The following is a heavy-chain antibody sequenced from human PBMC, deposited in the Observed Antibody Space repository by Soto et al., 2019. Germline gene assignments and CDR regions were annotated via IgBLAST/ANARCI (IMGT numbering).Heavy chain of an antibody. J-gene: IGHJ4*02. Sequence: GGSLRLSCAASGFTFSSYAMHWVRQAPGKGLEWVAVISYDGSNKYYADSVKGRFTISTNNSKNTLYLQMNSLRAEDTAVYYCARDPSGSYYFDYWGQGTLVTVSS. V-gene: IGHV3-30-3*01. CDR2: ISYDGSNK. D-gene: IGHD1-26*01. CDR1: GFTFSSYA. CDR3: ARDPSGSYYFDY.